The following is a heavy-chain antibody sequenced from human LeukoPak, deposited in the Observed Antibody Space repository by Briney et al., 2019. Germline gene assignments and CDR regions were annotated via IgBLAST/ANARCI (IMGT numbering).Heavy chain of an antibody. Sequence: PSETLSLTCTVSGGSISSSSYYWGWIRQPPGKGLEWIGSIYYSGSTYYNPSPKSRVTISVDTSKNQFSLKLSSVTAADTAVYYCASDEPINYYGSGSYYLWGQGTLVTVSS. V-gene: IGHV4-39*07. CDR3: ASDEPINYYGSGSYYL. CDR1: GGSISSSSYY. J-gene: IGHJ4*02. CDR2: IYYSGST. D-gene: IGHD3-10*01.